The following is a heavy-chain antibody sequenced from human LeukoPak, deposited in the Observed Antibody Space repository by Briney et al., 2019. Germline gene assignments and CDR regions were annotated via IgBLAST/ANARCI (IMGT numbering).Heavy chain of an antibody. CDR2: ISGSSDYI. Sequence: GGSLRLSCAASGFSFISYSMNWVRQAPGKGLEWVSSISGSSDYIYHADSVKGRFTISRDNPKKSLYLQMNSLRAEDTAVYYCARGATTTRFGRFDPWGQGTLVIVSS. J-gene: IGHJ5*02. CDR1: GFSFISYS. D-gene: IGHD4-17*01. V-gene: IGHV3-21*01. CDR3: ARGATTTRFGRFDP.